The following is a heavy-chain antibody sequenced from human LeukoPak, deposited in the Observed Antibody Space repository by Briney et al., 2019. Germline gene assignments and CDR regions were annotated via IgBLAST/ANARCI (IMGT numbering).Heavy chain of an antibody. V-gene: IGHV1-69*04. CDR2: IIPILGIA. J-gene: IGHJ6*02. CDR1: GGTFSSYA. CDR3: ARSQPIYGMDV. Sequence: GASVKVSCKASGGTFSSYAISWVRQAPGQGLEWMGRIIPILGIANYAQKFQGRVTITADKSTSTAYMELSSLRSEDTAVYYCARSQPIYGMDVWGQGTTVTVYS. D-gene: IGHD2-2*01.